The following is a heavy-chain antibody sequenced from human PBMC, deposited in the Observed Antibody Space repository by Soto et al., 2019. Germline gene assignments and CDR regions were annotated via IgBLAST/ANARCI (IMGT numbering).Heavy chain of an antibody. CDR2: IRGSGGST. CDR1: GLTFSNYA. D-gene: IGHD2-2*01. CDR3: ATRGYCISAYCLAGYYGTDV. V-gene: IGHV3-23*01. J-gene: IGHJ6*02. Sequence: EVQLLESGGVLVQPGGSLRLSCAASGLTFSNYAMSWVRQAPGKGLEWVSGIRGSGGSTDYADSVKGRFTISRDNSKNKLDRQMNSLRAEDTAVYYCATRGYCISAYCLAGYYGTDVWGQGTTVTVSS.